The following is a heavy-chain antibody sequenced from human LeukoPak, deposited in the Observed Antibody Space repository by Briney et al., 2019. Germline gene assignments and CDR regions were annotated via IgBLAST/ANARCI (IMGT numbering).Heavy chain of an antibody. CDR2: INHSGST. V-gene: IGHV4-34*01. CDR1: GFTFSDYY. J-gene: IGHJ4*02. Sequence: GSLRLSCAASGFTFSDYYMSWIRQPPGKGLEWIGEINHSGSTNYNPSLKSRVTISVDTSKNQSSLKLSSVTAADTAVYYCASGVPVDYWGQGTLVTVSS. CDR3: ASGVPVDY.